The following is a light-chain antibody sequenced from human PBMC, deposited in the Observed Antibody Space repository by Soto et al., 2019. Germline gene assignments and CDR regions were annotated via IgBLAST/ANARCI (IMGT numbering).Light chain of an antibody. Sequence: LTQSPATLSLSSGESATLSCRASQSVSSYLAWYQQKPGQAPRLLIYGASSRATGIPDRFSGSGSGTDFTLSISRLEPEDFAVYYCQHYDASQWTFGQGTQVDIK. CDR3: QHYDASQWT. CDR2: GAS. J-gene: IGKJ1*01. V-gene: IGKV3-20*01. CDR1: QSVSSY.